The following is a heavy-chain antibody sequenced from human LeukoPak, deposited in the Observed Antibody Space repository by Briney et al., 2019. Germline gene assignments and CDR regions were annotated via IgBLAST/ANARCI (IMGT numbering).Heavy chain of an antibody. CDR2: ISSNGDST. CDR1: GFTFSSYA. D-gene: IGHD2-8*02. V-gene: IGHV3-64*01. Sequence: PGGSLRLSCAASGFTFSSYAMHWVRQAPGKGLEYVSAISSNGDSTYYANSVKGRFTISRDNSKNTLYLQMGSLRAEDMAVYYRARERLPGDTEACFDYWGQGTLVTVSS. CDR3: ARERLPGDTEACFDY. J-gene: IGHJ4*02.